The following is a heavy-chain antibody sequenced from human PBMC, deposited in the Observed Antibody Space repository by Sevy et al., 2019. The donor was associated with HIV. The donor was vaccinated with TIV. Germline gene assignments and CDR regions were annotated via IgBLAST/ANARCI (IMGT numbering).Heavy chain of an antibody. D-gene: IGHD3-16*02. V-gene: IGHV4-30-2*01. Sequence: SETLSLTCAVSGGSISSGGYSWSWIRQPPGKGLEWIGYIYHSGSTYYNPSLRSRVTISLDMSKNQFSLKLTSVTAAETAVYFCAVSTGELSFYSFDYWGQGTLVTVSS. CDR1: GGSISSGGYS. CDR3: AVSTGELSFYSFDY. J-gene: IGHJ4*02. CDR2: IYHSGST.